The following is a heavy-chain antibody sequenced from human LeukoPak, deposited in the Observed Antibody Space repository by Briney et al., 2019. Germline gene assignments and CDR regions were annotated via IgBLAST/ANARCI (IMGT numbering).Heavy chain of an antibody. D-gene: IGHD3-10*01. Sequence: ASVKVSCKASGYTFTGYYMHWVRHAPGQGLEWMGWINPNSGGTNYAQKFQGRVTMTRDTSISTAYMELSRLRSADTAVYYCAWHHVRGGPSMDVWGQGTTVTVSS. J-gene: IGHJ6*02. CDR2: INPNSGGT. V-gene: IGHV1-2*02. CDR1: GYTFTGYY. CDR3: AWHHVRGGPSMDV.